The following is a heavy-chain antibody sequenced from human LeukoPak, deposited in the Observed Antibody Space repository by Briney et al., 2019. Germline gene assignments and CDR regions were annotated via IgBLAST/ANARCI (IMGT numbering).Heavy chain of an antibody. Sequence: PGGSLRLSCAASGFTFSDSYMSWIRQAPGKGLEWVSYISGSNSYTNYADSVKGRFTISRDNAKNSLYLQMNSLRAEDTAVYYCARASQWLAFDYWGQGTLVTVSS. CDR1: GFTFSDSY. D-gene: IGHD6-19*01. V-gene: IGHV3-11*06. CDR3: ARASQWLAFDY. J-gene: IGHJ4*02. CDR2: ISGSNSYT.